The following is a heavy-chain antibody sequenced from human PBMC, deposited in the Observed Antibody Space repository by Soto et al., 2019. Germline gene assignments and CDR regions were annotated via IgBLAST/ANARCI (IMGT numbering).Heavy chain of an antibody. CDR3: AREIYYDILTGPLDY. D-gene: IGHD3-9*01. CDR2: ISSSGSTI. J-gene: IGHJ4*02. Sequence: GGSLRLSCAASGFTFSDYYMSWIRQAPGKGLEWVSYISSSGSTIYYADSVKGRFTISRDNAKNSLYLQMNSLRAKDTAVYYCAREIYYDILTGPLDYWGQGTLVTVSS. CDR1: GFTFSDYY. V-gene: IGHV3-11*01.